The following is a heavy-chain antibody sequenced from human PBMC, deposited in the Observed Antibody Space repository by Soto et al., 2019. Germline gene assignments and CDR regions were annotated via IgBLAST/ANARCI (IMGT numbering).Heavy chain of an antibody. Sequence: EVQLVESGGGLVQPGGSLRLSCVASGFTFSSYWVHWVRQAPGKGLVWVSSISNDGSSTSYADPVKGRFTISRDKAKNTLYLQLNSLRAEDTAVYYCARLPNKSPQNWGQGTLVIVSP. CDR1: GFTFSSYW. CDR2: ISNDGSST. CDR3: ARLPNKSPQN. V-gene: IGHV3-74*01. J-gene: IGHJ1*01.